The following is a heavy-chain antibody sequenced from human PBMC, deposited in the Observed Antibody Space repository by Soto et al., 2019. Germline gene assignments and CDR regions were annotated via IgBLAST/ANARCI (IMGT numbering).Heavy chain of an antibody. V-gene: IGHV1-69*01. CDR1: GVTFSSET. Sequence: QVQLVQSGAEVKKPGSSVKVSCKASGVTFSSETISWVRQAPGQGLEWVGGIIPLFGTANYAQKFQGRVTITTDESTSTRYIELSSRSFNDADVYYCATELGDNHARNFDYWGQGTLVTVSS. D-gene: IGHD2-21*01. CDR3: ATELGDNHARNFDY. CDR2: IIPLFGTA. J-gene: IGHJ4*02.